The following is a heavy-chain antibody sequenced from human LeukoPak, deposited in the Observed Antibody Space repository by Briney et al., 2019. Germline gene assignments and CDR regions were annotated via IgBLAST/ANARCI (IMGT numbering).Heavy chain of an antibody. Sequence: SETLSLTCTVSGGSISSYYWSWIRQPPGKGLERIGYIHYSGSTNYNPSLRRRVTIPVDASMNQFSMKRSSVTAADTAVYYCAGEWSDTAMVTGGLDAFDIWGRGTMVTVSS. D-gene: IGHD5-18*01. CDR2: IHYSGST. J-gene: IGHJ3*02. CDR1: GGSISSYY. CDR3: AGEWSDTAMVTGGLDAFDI. V-gene: IGHV4-59*08.